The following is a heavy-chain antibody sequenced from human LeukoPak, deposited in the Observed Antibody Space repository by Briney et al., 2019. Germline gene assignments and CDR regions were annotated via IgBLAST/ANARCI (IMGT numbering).Heavy chain of an antibody. CDR1: GFTVSSFH. J-gene: IGHJ3*02. CDR3: ARGGRGSAAVVAPRSFDI. CDR2: TYTGGNS. D-gene: IGHD3-22*01. Sequence: GGSLRLSCAASGFTVSSFHMVWVRQAPGKGLEWVSVTYTGGNSYYADSVKGRFIISRDISKNTLYLQMNSLRAEDSALYYCARGGRGSAAVVAPRSFDIWGQGTMVTVSS. V-gene: IGHV3-53*01.